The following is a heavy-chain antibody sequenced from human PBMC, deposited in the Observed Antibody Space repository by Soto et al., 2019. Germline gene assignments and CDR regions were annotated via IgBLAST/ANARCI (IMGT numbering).Heavy chain of an antibody. CDR3: ARGDRFRCSGDRCFSDGLFLS. CDR1: GFTFGIYS. J-gene: IGHJ5*02. Sequence: EVQLVESGGGLVQRGGSLRLSCAASGFTFGIYSMNWVRQAQGKGLEWISYINGSSSTMYYADSVKGRFIISRDNADNSLYLHMNSLSDADTAVYYCARGDRFRCSGDRCFSDGLFLSWGQGTLVTVSS. D-gene: IGHD2-15*01. V-gene: IGHV3-48*02. CDR2: INGSSSTM.